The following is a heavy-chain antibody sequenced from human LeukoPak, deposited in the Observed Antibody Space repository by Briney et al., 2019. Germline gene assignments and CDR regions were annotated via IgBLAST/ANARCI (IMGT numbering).Heavy chain of an antibody. CDR1: GFTFSSYW. V-gene: IGHV3-74*01. J-gene: IGHJ4*02. CDR2: INSDGSST. Sequence: GGSLRLSCAASGFTFSSYWMHWVRQAPGKGLVWVSRINSDGSSTSYADSVKGRFTISRDNAKNTLYLQMNSLRAEDTAVCYCAKGRGYSYGQIDYWGQGTLVTVSS. CDR3: AKGRGYSYGQIDY. D-gene: IGHD5-18*01.